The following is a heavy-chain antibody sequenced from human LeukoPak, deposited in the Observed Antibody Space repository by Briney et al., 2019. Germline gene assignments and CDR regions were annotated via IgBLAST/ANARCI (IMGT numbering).Heavy chain of an antibody. CDR2: INTDGSRT. J-gene: IGHJ6*02. CDR3: ARDSYDSSGWYGLYYYYGMDV. CDR1: GFTFSNFW. V-gene: IGHV3-74*01. Sequence: GGSLRLSCAASGFTFSNFWMHWVRQAPEMGLVWVSRINTDGSRTNSVKGRFTISRDNAKNTLYLQMNSLRAEDTAVYYCARDSYDSSGWYGLYYYYGMDVWGQGTTVTVSS. D-gene: IGHD6-19*01.